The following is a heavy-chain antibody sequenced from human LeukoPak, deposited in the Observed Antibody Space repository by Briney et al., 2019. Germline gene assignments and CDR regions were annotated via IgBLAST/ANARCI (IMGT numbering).Heavy chain of an antibody. CDR3: ARDGTYSSSSFDY. CDR1: GFTFSNAW. V-gene: IGHV3-74*01. J-gene: IGHJ4*02. D-gene: IGHD6-6*01. CDR2: INSDGSST. Sequence: GGSLRLSCAASGFTFSNAWMSWVRQAPGKGLVWVSRINSDGSSTSYADSVKGRFTISRDNAKNTLYLQMNSLRAEDTAVYYCARDGTYSSSSFDYWGQGTLVTVSS.